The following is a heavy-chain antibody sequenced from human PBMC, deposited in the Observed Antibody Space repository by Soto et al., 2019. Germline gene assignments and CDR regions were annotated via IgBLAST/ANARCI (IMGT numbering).Heavy chain of an antibody. CDR2: IIPIFGTV. J-gene: IGHJ6*01. CDR1: GGSFRTYS. Sequence: QVQLLQSGAEVKKPGSSVRVSCEASGGSFRTYSISWVRQAPGQGLEWMGEIIPIFGTVNYAQKFQGRVTITADEPTTTVYMDLRSLRSEDTAVYYCAKGAVAGAPTSYYYSGMHVW. V-gene: IGHV1-69*12. CDR3: AKGAVAGAPTSYYYSGMHV. D-gene: IGHD6-19*01.